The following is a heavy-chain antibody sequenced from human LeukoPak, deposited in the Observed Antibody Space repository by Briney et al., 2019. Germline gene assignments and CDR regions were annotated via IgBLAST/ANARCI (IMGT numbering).Heavy chain of an antibody. CDR2: ISYDGSNK. V-gene: IGHV3-30*18. J-gene: IGHJ4*02. CDR3: AKSAGTSSVRGYFDY. D-gene: IGHD2-2*01. CDR1: GFTFSSYG. Sequence: PGRSLRLSCAASGFTFSSYGMHWVRQAPGKGLEWVAVISYDGSNKYYADSVKGRSTISRDNSKNTLYLQMNSLRAEDTAVYYCAKSAGTSSVRGYFDYWGQGTLVTVSS.